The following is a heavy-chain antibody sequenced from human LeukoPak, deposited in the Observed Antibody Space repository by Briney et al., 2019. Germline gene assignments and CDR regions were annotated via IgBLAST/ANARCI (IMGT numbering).Heavy chain of an antibody. V-gene: IGHV3-11*04. CDR2: ITNSGTTT. CDR3: ARNRPASDAFDI. J-gene: IGHJ3*02. CDR1: GFTFSDYY. Sequence: GGSLRLSCAASGFTFSDYYMSWIRQAPGKGLEWISNITNSGTTTYYADSVKGRFTISRDNAKNSLYLQMNSLRAEDTAVYYCARNRPASDAFDIWGQGTMVTVSS. D-gene: IGHD2-2*01.